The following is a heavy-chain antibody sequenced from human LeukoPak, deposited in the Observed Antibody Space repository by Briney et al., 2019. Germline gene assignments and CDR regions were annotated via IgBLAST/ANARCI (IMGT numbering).Heavy chain of an antibody. V-gene: IGHV1-2*02. Sequence: GASVKVSCKASGYTFTGYYMHWVRQAPGQGLEWMGWINPNSGGTNYAQKFQGRVTMTRDTSISTAYMELSRLRSDDTAVYYCARELKDIVATIISDHWGQGTLVTVSS. CDR3: ARELKDIVATIISDH. J-gene: IGHJ4*02. D-gene: IGHD5-12*01. CDR2: INPNSGGT. CDR1: GYTFTGYY.